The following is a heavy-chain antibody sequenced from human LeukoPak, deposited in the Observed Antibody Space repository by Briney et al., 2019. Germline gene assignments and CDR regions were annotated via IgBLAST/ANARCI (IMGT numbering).Heavy chain of an antibody. CDR2: IFYSGST. D-gene: IGHD4-17*01. J-gene: IGHJ4*02. Sequence: PSETLSLTCSVSGGSLSRSSYYWGWIRQPPGKGLEWIGSIFYSGSTVYNPSLKSRVTISVDTSKNQFSLKLTSVTAADTAAYYCASIDYGWGQGTLVIVSS. CDR3: ASIDYG. V-gene: IGHV4-39*01. CDR1: GGSLSRSSYY.